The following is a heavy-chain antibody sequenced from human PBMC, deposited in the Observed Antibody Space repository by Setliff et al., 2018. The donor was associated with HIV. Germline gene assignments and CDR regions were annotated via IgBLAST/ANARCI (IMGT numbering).Heavy chain of an antibody. CDR1: GFTLREVS. CDR2: FDPEDSET. Sequence: GASVKVSCKVSGFTLREVSMHWVRQAPAKGLEWMGYFDPEDSETVYALKFQGRVTMTEDTSTDTAYMELSGLRSEDTAVYYCAIDMVGGWLRPMPDFWGPGTLVTVSS. J-gene: IGHJ4*02. CDR3: AIDMVGGWLRPMPDF. D-gene: IGHD2-2*01. V-gene: IGHV1-24*01.